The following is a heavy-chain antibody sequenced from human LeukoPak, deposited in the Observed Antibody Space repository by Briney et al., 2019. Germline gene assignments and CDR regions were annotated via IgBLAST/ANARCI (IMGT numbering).Heavy chain of an antibody. Sequence: GGSLSLSCAASGFTFSSYGMHWVRQAPGKGLEWVAVISYDGSNKYYADSVKGRFTISRDNSKNTLYLQMNSLRAEGQAVYYCAKDRVWQWGQGTLVTVSS. CDR2: ISYDGSNK. J-gene: IGHJ4*02. V-gene: IGHV3-30*18. CDR1: GFTFSSYG. D-gene: IGHD2-21*01. CDR3: AKDRVWQ.